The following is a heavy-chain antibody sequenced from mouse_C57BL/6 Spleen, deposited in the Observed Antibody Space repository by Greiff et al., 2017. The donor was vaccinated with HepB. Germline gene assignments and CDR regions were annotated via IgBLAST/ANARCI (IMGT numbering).Heavy chain of an antibody. CDR2: FYPGSGSI. D-gene: IGHD1-1*01. CDR3: ARHEAGGYYYGSREGYFDY. J-gene: IGHJ2*01. V-gene: IGHV1-62-2*01. Sequence: VQLQESGAELVKPGASVKLSCKASGYTFTEYTIHWVKQRSGQGLEWIGWFYPGSGSIKYNEKFKDKATLTADKSSSTVYMELSRLTSEDSAVYFCARHEAGGYYYGSREGYFDYWGQGTTLTVSS. CDR1: GYTFTEYT.